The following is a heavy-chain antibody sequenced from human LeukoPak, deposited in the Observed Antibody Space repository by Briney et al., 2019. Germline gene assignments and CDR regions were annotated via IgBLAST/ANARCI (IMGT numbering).Heavy chain of an antibody. D-gene: IGHD3-22*01. Sequence: SETLSLTCTVSGGSISTTSYYWSWIRQPAGKGLEWIGRIYTSGSTNYNPSLKSRVTMSVDTSKNQFSLKLSSVTAADTAVYYCARDQYYYDSSGYSTLDYWGQGTLVTVSS. CDR1: GGSISTTSYY. J-gene: IGHJ4*02. CDR2: IYTSGST. CDR3: ARDQYYYDSSGYSTLDY. V-gene: IGHV4-4*07.